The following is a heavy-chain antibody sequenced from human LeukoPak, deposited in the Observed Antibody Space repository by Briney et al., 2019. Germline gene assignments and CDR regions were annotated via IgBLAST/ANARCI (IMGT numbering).Heavy chain of an antibody. CDR3: ARAPNGDYFNWFDP. Sequence: SETLSLTCTVSGGSISSYYWSWIPQPPGKGLEWIGYIYYSGSTNYNPSLKSRVTISVDTSKNQFSLKLSSVTAADTAVYYCARAPNGDYFNWFDPWGQGTLVTVSS. D-gene: IGHD4-17*01. CDR1: GGSISSYY. V-gene: IGHV4-59*01. CDR2: IYYSGST. J-gene: IGHJ5*02.